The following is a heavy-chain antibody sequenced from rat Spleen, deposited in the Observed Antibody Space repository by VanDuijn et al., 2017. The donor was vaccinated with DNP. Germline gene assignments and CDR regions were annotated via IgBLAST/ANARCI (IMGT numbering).Heavy chain of an antibody. Sequence: EVQLVESGGGLVQPGGSLTLSCAASGFTFGNSYMAWVRQAPKEGLEWVQTVSTRGTRTYYPDSVKGRFIISRDNVKSSLYLQMNSLRSEDTATDYCARLTSGMTAYYFPYWGQGVMVTVSS. J-gene: IGHJ2*01. CDR2: VSTRGTRT. CDR3: ARLTSGMTAYYFPY. D-gene: IGHD1-7*01. CDR1: GFTFGNSY. V-gene: IGHV5-25*01.